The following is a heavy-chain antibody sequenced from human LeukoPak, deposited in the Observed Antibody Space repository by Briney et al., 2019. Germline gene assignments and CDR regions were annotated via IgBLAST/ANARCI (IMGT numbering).Heavy chain of an antibody. Sequence: SETLSLTCTVSGGSISGHYWSWMRQPPGKAPEWIGYVSYSGSSSYNPSLKGRVTISVDTSMNQFSLKLFSVTAADTAVYYCARHARDSWHSDYWGQGAVVTVSS. CDR3: ARHARDSWHSDY. V-gene: IGHV4-59*08. CDR2: VSYSGSS. D-gene: IGHD6-13*01. CDR1: GGSISGHY. J-gene: IGHJ4*02.